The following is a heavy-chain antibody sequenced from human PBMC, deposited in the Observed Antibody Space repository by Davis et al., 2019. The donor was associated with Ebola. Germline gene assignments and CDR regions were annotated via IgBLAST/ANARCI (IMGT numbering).Heavy chain of an antibody. J-gene: IGHJ4*02. V-gene: IGHV5-10-1*01. Sequence: GGSLRLSCKGSGSSFTSYWISWVRQMSGKGLEWMGRIDPSDSYTNYSPSFQGHVTISADKSISTAYLQWSSLKASDTAMYYCGRQDWKSGTGADYWGQGTLVTVSS. D-gene: IGHD1-1*01. CDR2: IDPSDSYT. CDR3: GRQDWKSGTGADY. CDR1: GSSFTSYW.